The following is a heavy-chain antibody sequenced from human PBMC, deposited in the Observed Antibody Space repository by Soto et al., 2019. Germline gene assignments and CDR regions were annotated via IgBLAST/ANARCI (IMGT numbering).Heavy chain of an antibody. CDR2: INAGNGNT. D-gene: IGHD6-19*01. Sequence: QVRLVESGAEVKKPGASVKVSCKASGYTFTSYAMHWVRQAPGHRLEWMGWINAGNGNTKYSQKIQGRVTISRDTSASTAYMELSSVRSEDTAVYYCASGSWQWLPTGYFQHWGQGTLVTVSS. CDR1: GYTFTSYA. CDR3: ASGSWQWLPTGYFQH. J-gene: IGHJ1*01. V-gene: IGHV1-3*01.